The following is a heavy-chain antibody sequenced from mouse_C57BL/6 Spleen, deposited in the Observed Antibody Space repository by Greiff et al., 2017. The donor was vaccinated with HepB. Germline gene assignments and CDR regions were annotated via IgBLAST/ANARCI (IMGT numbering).Heavy chain of an antibody. J-gene: IGHJ2*01. D-gene: IGHD1-1*01. CDR3: ARRSGSLDY. CDR2: IYPGDGDT. CDR1: GYAFSSSW. V-gene: IGHV1-82*01. Sequence: VQLQQSGPELVKPGASVKISCKASGYAFSSSWMNWVKQRPGKGLEWIGRIYPGDGDTNYNGKFKGKATLTADKSSSTAYMQLSSLTSEDSAVYFCARRSGSLDYWGQGTTLTVAS.